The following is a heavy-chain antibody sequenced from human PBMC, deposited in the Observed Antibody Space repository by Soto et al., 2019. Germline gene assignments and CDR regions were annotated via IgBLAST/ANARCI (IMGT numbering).Heavy chain of an antibody. CDR1: GYSISSGNY. D-gene: IGHD2-2*01. Sequence: AETLSHTCAVSGYSISSGNYWAVIRQPPGRGLEWIGSLYHIGSTHYNTSLKSRVTISVDTSKNHFSLELSSVTAADTAIYYCRSSTSCYDESCVDVWGQGTMVTVSS. J-gene: IGHJ6*02. CDR3: RSSTSCYDESCVDV. CDR2: LYHIGST. V-gene: IGHV4-38-2*01.